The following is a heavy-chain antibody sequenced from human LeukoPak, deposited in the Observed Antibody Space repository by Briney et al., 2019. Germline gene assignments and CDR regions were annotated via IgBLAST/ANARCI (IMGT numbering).Heavy chain of an antibody. V-gene: IGHV4-61*02. Sequence: SQTLSLTCTVSGGSISSGSYYWSWIRQPAGKGLEWIGRIYTSGNTNYNPSLKSRVTISVDTSKNQFSLKLSSVTAADTAVYYCARHPGIAALIDYWGQGTLVTVSS. J-gene: IGHJ4*02. CDR2: IYTSGNT. CDR1: GGSISSGSYY. D-gene: IGHD6-13*01. CDR3: ARHPGIAALIDY.